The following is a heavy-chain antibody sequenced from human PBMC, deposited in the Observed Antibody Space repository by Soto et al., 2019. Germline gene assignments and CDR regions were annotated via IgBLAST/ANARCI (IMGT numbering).Heavy chain of an antibody. CDR2: ISGSGGST. J-gene: IGHJ5*02. V-gene: IGHV3-23*01. Sequence: GGSLRLSCAASGFTFSSYAMSWVRQAPGKGLEWVSAISGSGGSTYYAESVKGRFTISRDNSKNTLYLQMNSLRAEDTAVYYCAKDVSRFFWFDPWGQGTLVTVSS. CDR3: AKDVSRFFWFDP. CDR1: GFTFSSYA. D-gene: IGHD3-16*01.